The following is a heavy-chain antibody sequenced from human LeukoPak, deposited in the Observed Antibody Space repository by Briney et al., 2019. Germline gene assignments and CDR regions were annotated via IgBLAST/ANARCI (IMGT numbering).Heavy chain of an antibody. CDR2: TNPNSGGT. CDR3: ARPPMVRGVSWFDP. J-gene: IGHJ5*02. V-gene: IGHV1-2*02. Sequence: GASVKVSCTASGYTFTSYYMHWVRQAPGQGLEWMGGTNPNSGGTNYAQKHQGRVTMTRDTATSTAYMDLSRLRFDDTAVYFCARPPMVRGVSWFDPWGEGTLVTVSS. D-gene: IGHD3-10*01. CDR1: GYTFTSYY.